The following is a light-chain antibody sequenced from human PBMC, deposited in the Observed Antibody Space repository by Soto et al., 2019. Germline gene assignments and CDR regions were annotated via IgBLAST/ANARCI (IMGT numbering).Light chain of an antibody. CDR1: SSNIGSNA. V-gene: IGLV1-44*01. J-gene: IGLJ3*02. CDR3: AAWNDRPYLWV. Sequence: QSVLTQPPSASETPGQRVSISCSGSSSNIGSNAVHWYQQFPGTAPRLLIYRDNQRPSGVPDRFSGSKSGTSASLVISGLQSEDEADYYCAAWNDRPYLWVFGGGTKLTVL. CDR2: RDN.